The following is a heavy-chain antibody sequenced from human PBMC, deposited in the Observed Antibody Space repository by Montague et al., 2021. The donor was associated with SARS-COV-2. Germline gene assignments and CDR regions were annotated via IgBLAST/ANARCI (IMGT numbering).Heavy chain of an antibody. Sequence: SLRLSCAASGFTFSSYAMSWVRQAPGKGLEWVSSITGSGGGTDYADSVKGRFTISRDNSKNTLYLQMNSLRAEDTAIYYCAKEGDYVWGSYRSALDYWGQGTLVTVAS. D-gene: IGHD3-16*02. CDR1: GFTFSSYA. V-gene: IGHV3-23*01. CDR2: ITGSGGGT. CDR3: AKEGDYVWGSYRSALDY. J-gene: IGHJ4*02.